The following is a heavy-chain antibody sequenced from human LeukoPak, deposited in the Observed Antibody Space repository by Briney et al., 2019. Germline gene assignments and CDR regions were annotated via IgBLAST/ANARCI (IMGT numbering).Heavy chain of an antibody. CDR3: AIENYYDSSGYSKAFDY. V-gene: IGHV1-2*02. CDR2: IEPNSGGA. D-gene: IGHD3-22*01. J-gene: IGHJ4*02. Sequence: ASVKVSCKTSGYTFTVKFLHWLGQAPGQGLEWMGGIEPNSGGAVYGQNFRGRVTVTRDTSASTAYMELSRLRSDDTAVYYCAIENYYDSSGYSKAFDYWGQGTLVTVSS. CDR1: GYTFTVKF.